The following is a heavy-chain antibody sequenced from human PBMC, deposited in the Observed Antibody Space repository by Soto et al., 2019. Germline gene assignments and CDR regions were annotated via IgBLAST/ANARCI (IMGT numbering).Heavy chain of an antibody. V-gene: IGHV4-34*01. D-gene: IGHD3-10*01. CDR2: INHSGST. J-gene: IGHJ4*02. CDR3: ARGAYYGSGSPNFDY. Sequence: PSDTLSLTCAVYGVSFSGYYWSWILQPPGKGLEWIGEINHSGSTNYNPSLKSRVTISVDTSKNQFSLKLSSVTAADTAVYYCARGAYYGSGSPNFDYWGQGTLVTVSS. CDR1: GVSFSGYY.